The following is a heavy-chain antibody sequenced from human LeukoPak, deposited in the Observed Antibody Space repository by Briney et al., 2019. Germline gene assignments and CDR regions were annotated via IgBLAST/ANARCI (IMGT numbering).Heavy chain of an antibody. CDR3: ARDLSRGSGYDY. Sequence: RGGSLRLSCAASGFTFSRYSMNWVRQAPGKRLEWVSSISSSSSYIYYADSVKGRFTISRDNAKNSLYLQMNSLRAEDTAVYYCARDLSRGSGYDYWGQGTLVTVSS. CDR2: ISSSSSYI. J-gene: IGHJ4*02. V-gene: IGHV3-21*01. D-gene: IGHD6-19*01. CDR1: GFTFSRYS.